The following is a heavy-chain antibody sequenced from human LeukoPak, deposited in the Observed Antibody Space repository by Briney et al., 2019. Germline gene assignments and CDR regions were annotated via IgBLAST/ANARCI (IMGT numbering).Heavy chain of an antibody. CDR3: ASGTLVRGN. D-gene: IGHD3-10*01. V-gene: IGHV3-48*01. CDR1: GFTFSSYS. Sequence: GGSLRLSCAASGFTFSSYSMNWVRQAPGKGLEWVSYISSSSSTIYYADSVKGRFTISRDNAKNSLYLQMNSLRAEDTAVYYCASGTLVRGNWGQGTLVTVSS. CDR2: ISSSSSTI. J-gene: IGHJ4*02.